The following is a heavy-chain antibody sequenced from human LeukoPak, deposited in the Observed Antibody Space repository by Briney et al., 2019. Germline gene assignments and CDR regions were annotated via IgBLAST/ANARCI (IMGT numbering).Heavy chain of an antibody. D-gene: IGHD3-16*02. J-gene: IGHJ4*02. CDR2: INHSGST. V-gene: IGHV4-34*01. Sequence: PSETLSLTCAVYGGSFSGYYWSWIRQPPGKGLEWIGEINHSGSTNYNPSLKSRVTISVDTSKNQFSLKLSSVTAADTAVYYCASTNDYVWGSSRYNFDYWGQGTLVTVSS. CDR1: GGSFSGYY. CDR3: ASTNDYVWGSSRYNFDY.